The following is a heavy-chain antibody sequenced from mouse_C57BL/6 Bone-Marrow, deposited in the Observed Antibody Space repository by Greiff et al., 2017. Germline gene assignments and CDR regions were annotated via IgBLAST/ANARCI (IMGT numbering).Heavy chain of an antibody. J-gene: IGHJ1*03. Sequence: VQLQQSGAELARPGASVKLSCKASGYTFTSYGISWVKQRTGQGLEWIGEIYPRSGNTYYNEKFKGKATLTADKSSSTAYMELRSLTSEDSAVYFCARTYNDYDFWYFDVWGTGTTVTVSS. V-gene: IGHV1-81*01. D-gene: IGHD2-4*01. CDR2: IYPRSGNT. CDR1: GYTFTSYG. CDR3: ARTYNDYDFWYFDV.